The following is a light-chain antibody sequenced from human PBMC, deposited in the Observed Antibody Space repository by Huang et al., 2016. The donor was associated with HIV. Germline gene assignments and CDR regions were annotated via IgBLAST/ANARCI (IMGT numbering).Light chain of an antibody. Sequence: DIVMSQSPLSLPVTPGEPASISCRSSQSLLHSNGYNYLDWYVQKPGQSPQLVIYFSSNRASGVPDRFTGTGSVTHFTMRSSRMETEDVGVYYYMQALQTPRTFGQGTRLEIK. V-gene: IGKV2-28*01. CDR1: QSLLHSNGYNY. CDR3: MQALQTPRT. J-gene: IGKJ5*01. CDR2: FSS.